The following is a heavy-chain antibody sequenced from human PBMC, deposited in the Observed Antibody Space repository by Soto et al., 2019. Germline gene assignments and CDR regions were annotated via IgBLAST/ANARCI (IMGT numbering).Heavy chain of an antibody. CDR1: GDSVSNSSVT. V-gene: IGHV6-1*01. D-gene: IGHD2-8*01. CDR3: ARLIGNSWLDS. J-gene: IGHJ5*01. CDR2: TYYRSKWYN. Sequence: SQTLSLTCAISGDSVSNSSVTWNWIRQSPSRGLEWLGRTYYRSKWYNDYAVSVKGRITINPDTSNNQLSLHLNSVTPDDTAVYYCARLIGNSWLDSWGQGTLVTVSS.